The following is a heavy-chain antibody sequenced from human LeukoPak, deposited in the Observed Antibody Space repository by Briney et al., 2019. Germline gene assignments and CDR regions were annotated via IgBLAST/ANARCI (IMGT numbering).Heavy chain of an antibody. Sequence: ASVKVSCKASGYTFTSYGISWVRQAPGQGLEWMGWISAYNGNTNYAQKLQGRVTMTTDTSTSRAYMELRSLRSDDTAVYYCARPYYDSSAPPYDYWGRGTPVTVSS. CDR3: ARPYYDSSAPPYDY. V-gene: IGHV1-18*01. J-gene: IGHJ4*02. D-gene: IGHD3-22*01. CDR2: ISAYNGNT. CDR1: GYTFTSYG.